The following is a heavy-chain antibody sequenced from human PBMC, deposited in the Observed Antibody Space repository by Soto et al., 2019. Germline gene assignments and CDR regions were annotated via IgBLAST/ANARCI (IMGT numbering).Heavy chain of an antibody. CDR3: ARDIDSGSTYYYYGMDV. CDR2: ISPIFGTA. CDR1: GGTFSSYA. J-gene: IGHJ6*02. D-gene: IGHD1-26*01. V-gene: IGHV1-69*01. Sequence: QVQLVQSGAEVKKPGSSAKVSCKASGGTFSSYAISWVRQAPGQGREWMGGISPIFGTANYAQKFQGRVTITADESTSTAYMELSSLRSEDTAVYYCARDIDSGSTYYYYGMDVWGQGTTVTVSS.